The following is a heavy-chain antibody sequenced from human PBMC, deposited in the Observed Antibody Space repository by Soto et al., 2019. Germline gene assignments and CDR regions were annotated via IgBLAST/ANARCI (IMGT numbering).Heavy chain of an antibody. Sequence: ASVKVSCKASGYTFTSYGISRVRQAPGQGLEWMGWISAYNGNTNYAQKLQGRVTMTTDTSTSTAYMELRSLRSDDTAVYYCARYDFWSGYYKSFDYWGQETLVTVSS. CDR1: GYTFTSYG. V-gene: IGHV1-18*04. J-gene: IGHJ4*02. CDR2: ISAYNGNT. CDR3: ARYDFWSGYYKSFDY. D-gene: IGHD3-3*01.